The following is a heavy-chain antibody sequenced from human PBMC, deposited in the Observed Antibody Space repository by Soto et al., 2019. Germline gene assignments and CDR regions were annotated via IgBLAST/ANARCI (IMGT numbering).Heavy chain of an antibody. Sequence: GGSLRLSCAASGFTFSSYAMSWVRQAPGKGLEWVSAISGSGGSTYYADSVKGRFTISRDNSKNTLYLQMNSLRAEDTAVYYCAKNPGNYDILTAPKGGNWFDPWGQGTLVTGSS. CDR3: AKNPGNYDILTAPKGGNWFDP. D-gene: IGHD3-9*01. V-gene: IGHV3-23*01. J-gene: IGHJ5*02. CDR1: GFTFSSYA. CDR2: ISGSGGST.